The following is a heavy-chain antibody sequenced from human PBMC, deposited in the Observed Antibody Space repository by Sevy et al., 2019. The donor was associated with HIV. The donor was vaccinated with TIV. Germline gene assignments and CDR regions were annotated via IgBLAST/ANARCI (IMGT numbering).Heavy chain of an antibody. D-gene: IGHD3-22*01. Sequence: GGSLRLSCAASGFTFSDYAMNWVRQIPGKGLEWVSCINWKADNTGYADSLKGRFTISRDNAKNSLYLQIHSLRAEETALYYCARSSYYYDSTGYGPLDLWGQGTMVTVSS. J-gene: IGHJ3*01. V-gene: IGHV3-20*04. CDR2: INWKADNT. CDR1: GFTFSDYA. CDR3: ARSSYYYDSTGYGPLDL.